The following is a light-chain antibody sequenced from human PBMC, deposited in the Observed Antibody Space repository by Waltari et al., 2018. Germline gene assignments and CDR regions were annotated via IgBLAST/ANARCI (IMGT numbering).Light chain of an antibody. CDR3: HQYNDWPPT. V-gene: IGKV3-15*01. CDR1: QSVSTN. CDR2: GAA. J-gene: IGKJ1*01. Sequence: EVVMTQSPATLSVSPGERATLSCRASQSVSTNLAWSQQKPGQAPRLVICGAAVRATDIRARFSGSGSGTEFTLTISSLQSEDFAVYYCHQYNDWPPTFGQGTTVEIK.